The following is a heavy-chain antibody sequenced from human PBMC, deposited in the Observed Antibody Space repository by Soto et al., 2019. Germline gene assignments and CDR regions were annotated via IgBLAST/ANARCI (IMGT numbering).Heavy chain of an antibody. CDR3: ARDPIGYGGWFDP. V-gene: IGHV4-59*01. CDR1: GGSISGDY. CDR2: IYYSGST. Sequence: SETLSLTCTVSGGSISGDYWSWIRQPPGKGLEWIGYIYYSGSTNYNPSLKSRVTISVDTSKNQFSLKLSSVTAADTAVYYCARDPIGYGGWFDPWGQGTLVTVS. D-gene: IGHD5-12*01. J-gene: IGHJ5*02.